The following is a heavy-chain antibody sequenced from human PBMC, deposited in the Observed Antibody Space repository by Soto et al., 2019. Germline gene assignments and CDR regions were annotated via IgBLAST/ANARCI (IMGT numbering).Heavy chain of an antibody. CDR1: GFTFSSYS. D-gene: IGHD3-3*01. CDR2: ISYDGSNK. CDR3: AKPVGVLRFHYYFDY. J-gene: IGHJ4*02. V-gene: IGHV3-30*18. Sequence: GGSLRLSCAASGFTFSSYSMHWVRQAPGKGLEWGAVISYDGSNKYYADSVKGRFTISRDNSKNTLYLQMNSLRAEDTAVYYCAKPVGVLRFHYYFDYWGQGTLVTVSS.